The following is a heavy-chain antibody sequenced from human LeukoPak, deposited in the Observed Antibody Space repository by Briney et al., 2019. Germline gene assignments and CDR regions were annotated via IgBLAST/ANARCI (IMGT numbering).Heavy chain of an antibody. V-gene: IGHV3-21*01. CDR2: ISSSSSYI. J-gene: IGHJ6*03. D-gene: IGHD3-10*01. CDR3: ARVGWFGEYHRWYMDV. Sequence: GGSLRLSCAASGFTFSSYEMNWVRQAPGKGLEWVSSISSSSSYIYYADSVKGRFTISRDNAKNSLYLQMNSLRAEDTAVYYCARVGWFGEYHRWYMDVWGKGTTVTISS. CDR1: GFTFSSYE.